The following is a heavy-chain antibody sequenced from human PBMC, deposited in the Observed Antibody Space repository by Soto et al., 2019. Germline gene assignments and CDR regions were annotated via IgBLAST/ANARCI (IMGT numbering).Heavy chain of an antibody. CDR2: ISDSGSRI. J-gene: IGHJ4*02. CDR3: AKPSGSDWSYLYFDY. V-gene: IGHV3-23*01. CDR1: GFTFSTYA. D-gene: IGHD1-7*01. Sequence: GGSLRLSCAASGFTFSTYAMSWVRQAPGKGLEWVSVISDSGSRIYYADSVKGRFTISRDNSKNTLYLQMNSLRAEDTAVYYCAKPSGSDWSYLYFDYWGQGXLVTVSS.